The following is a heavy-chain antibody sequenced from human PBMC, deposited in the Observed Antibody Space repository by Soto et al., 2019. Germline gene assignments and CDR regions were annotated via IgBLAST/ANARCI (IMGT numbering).Heavy chain of an antibody. D-gene: IGHD3-16*02. Sequence: QVQLQQWGAGLLKPSETLSLTCAVYGGSFSGYYWSWIRQPPGKGLEWIGEINHSGSTNYNPSLKSRVTISVDTSKNQFSLKLSSVTAADTAVYYCARAPXYDYVWGSYRHKGNFDYWGQGTLVTVSS. CDR1: GGSFSGYY. V-gene: IGHV4-34*01. CDR2: INHSGST. J-gene: IGHJ4*02. CDR3: ARAPXYDYVWGSYRHKGNFDY.